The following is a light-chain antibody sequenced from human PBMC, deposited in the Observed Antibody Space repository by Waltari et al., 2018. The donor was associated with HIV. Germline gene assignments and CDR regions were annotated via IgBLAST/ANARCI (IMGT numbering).Light chain of an antibody. J-gene: IGLJ3*02. V-gene: IGLV1-44*01. CDR1: SSNIGSNP. CDR2: TNI. CDR3: AVWDDSLRSGL. Sequence: GQRVNISCSGGSSNIGSNPVNWYRQFPGEAPKLLIYTNIQRPSGVPDRFSGSKSGTSASLAISGLQSEDEADFYCAVWDDSLRSGLFGGGTRLTVL.